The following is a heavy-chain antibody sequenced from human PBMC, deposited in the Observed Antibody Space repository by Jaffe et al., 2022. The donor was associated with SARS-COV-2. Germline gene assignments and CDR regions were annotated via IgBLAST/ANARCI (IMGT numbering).Heavy chain of an antibody. V-gene: IGHV3-23*01. CDR2: ISGSGGST. CDR3: AKGLGYSGYDYRGALGWFDP. Sequence: EVQLLESGGGLVQPGGSLRLSCAASGFTFSSYAMSWVRQAPGKGLEWVSAISGSGGSTYYADSVKGRFTISRDNSKNTLYLQMNSLRAEDTAVYYCAKGLGYSGYDYRGALGWFDPWGQGTLVTVSS. CDR1: GFTFSSYA. J-gene: IGHJ5*02. D-gene: IGHD5-12*01.